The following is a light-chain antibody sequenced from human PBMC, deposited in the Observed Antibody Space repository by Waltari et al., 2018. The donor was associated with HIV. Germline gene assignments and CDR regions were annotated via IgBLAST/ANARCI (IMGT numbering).Light chain of an antibody. V-gene: IGLV1-44*01. CDR3: AAWDDSPNGVV. CDR1: SSNIRSNP. Sequence: QSVLTQPPSASGTPGQRVTISCSGSSSNIRSNPVNWYQQLPGTAPKLLIYSNNQRPAGVPDRFSGSKSGTSASLAISGLQSEDEADYYCAAWDDSPNGVVFGGGTKLTVL. J-gene: IGLJ2*01. CDR2: SNN.